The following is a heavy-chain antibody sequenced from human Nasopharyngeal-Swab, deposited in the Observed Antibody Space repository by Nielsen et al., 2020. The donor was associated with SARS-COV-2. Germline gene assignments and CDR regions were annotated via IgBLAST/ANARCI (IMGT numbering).Heavy chain of an antibody. Sequence: GESLKISCAASGFTFGSFGMSWVRQAPGKGLEWVSGISGSGGSTHYADFVKGRFTTSRDNSKNTLYLQMNSLRAEDTAVYYCAKAYNSPNYYFYYMDVWGKGTTVTVSS. CDR2: ISGSGGST. CDR3: AKAYNSPNYYFYYMDV. D-gene: IGHD1-14*01. V-gene: IGHV3-23*01. CDR1: GFTFGSFG. J-gene: IGHJ6*03.